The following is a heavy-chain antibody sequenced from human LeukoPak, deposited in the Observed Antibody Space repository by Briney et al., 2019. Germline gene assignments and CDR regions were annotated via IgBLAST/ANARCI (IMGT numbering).Heavy chain of an antibody. CDR3: AVGYSSSWYDAFDI. CDR2: INPNSGGT. Sequence: ASVKVPCKASGYTFTCYYMHWVRQAPGQGLEWMGRINPNSGGTNYAQKFQGRVTMTRDTSISTAYMELSRLRSDDTAVYYCAVGYSSSWYDAFDIWGQGTMVTVSS. V-gene: IGHV1-2*06. CDR1: GYTFTCYY. J-gene: IGHJ3*02. D-gene: IGHD6-13*01.